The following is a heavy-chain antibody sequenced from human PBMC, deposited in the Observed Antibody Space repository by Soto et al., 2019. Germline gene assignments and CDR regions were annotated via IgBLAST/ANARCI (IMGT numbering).Heavy chain of an antibody. Sequence: SETQSLTYTVSGGYLSSGGYYWRWKRQHPGRGLEWIGYIYYAGSTNYNPSLNSRVTISVDTSKNQFSLTVTSVTAADTAVYYCARRIVATETFDTWGQGALVTVSS. CDR2: IYYAGST. V-gene: IGHV4-61*08. J-gene: IGHJ5*02. CDR1: GGYLSSGGYY. D-gene: IGHD5-12*01. CDR3: ARRIVATETFDT.